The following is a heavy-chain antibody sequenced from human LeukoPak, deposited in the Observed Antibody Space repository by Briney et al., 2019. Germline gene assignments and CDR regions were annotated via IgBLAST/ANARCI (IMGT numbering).Heavy chain of an antibody. CDR2: IYSGGST. Sequence: GGXLRLSCAASGFTFSSNYMSWVRQAPGKGLEWVSIIYSGGSTYYADSVTGRFTISRDNSKNTLYLQMNSLRAEDTAVYYCASDSSGWYAFDIWGQGTMVTVSS. CDR3: ASDSSGWYAFDI. J-gene: IGHJ3*02. D-gene: IGHD6-19*01. CDR1: GFTFSSNY. V-gene: IGHV3-53*01.